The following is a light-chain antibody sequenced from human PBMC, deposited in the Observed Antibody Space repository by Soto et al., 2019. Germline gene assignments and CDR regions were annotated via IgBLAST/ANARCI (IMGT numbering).Light chain of an antibody. V-gene: IGLV1-51*02. J-gene: IGLJ2*01. CDR1: SSNIGNNY. Sequence: QAVVTQPPSVSAAPGQKVTISCSGSSSNIGNNYVSWYQQLPGTAPKLLIYENNKRPSGIPDRFSGSKSGTSATLGITGLQTGDEADYYCGTWDSSLSAVVVFGGGTKLTVL. CDR2: ENN. CDR3: GTWDSSLSAVVV.